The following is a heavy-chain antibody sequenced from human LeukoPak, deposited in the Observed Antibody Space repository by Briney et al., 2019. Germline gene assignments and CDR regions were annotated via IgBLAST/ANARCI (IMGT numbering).Heavy chain of an antibody. CDR1: CGSISSYY. D-gene: IGHD5-18*01. CDR3: ARDLGVMVRAFDI. Sequence: SETLSLTCTVSCGSISSYYWSWIRQPPGQRLELIGYIYYSGSTSYNPSLKSRVTISVDTSKNQISLKLSSVTAADTAVYYCARDLGVMVRAFDIWGQGTMVTVSS. V-gene: IGHV4-59*01. J-gene: IGHJ3*02. CDR2: IYYSGST.